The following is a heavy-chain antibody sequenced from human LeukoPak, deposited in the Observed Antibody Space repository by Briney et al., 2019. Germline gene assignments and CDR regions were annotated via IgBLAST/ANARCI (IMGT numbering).Heavy chain of an antibody. D-gene: IGHD3-10*01. CDR1: GGSISSYY. CDR2: IYTSGSI. V-gene: IGHV4-4*07. Sequence: SETLSLTCTVSGGSISSYYWSWIRQPAGKGLEWIGRIYTSGSITYNPSLKSRVSMSVDTSKNQFSLKLSSVTAADTAVYYCARDSGTTGEVKFDPWGKGTTVTVSS. CDR3: ARDSGTTGEVKFDP. J-gene: IGHJ6*04.